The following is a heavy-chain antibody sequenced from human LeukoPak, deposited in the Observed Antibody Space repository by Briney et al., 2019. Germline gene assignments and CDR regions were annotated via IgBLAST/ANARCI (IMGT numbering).Heavy chain of an antibody. J-gene: IGHJ3*02. Sequence: GWGLRLSCAASGFTFSRYSMNGVRQAPGRGGEGISYISSSSSSSKTIYYSDSVKGRFTISRDNAKNSLYLQMNSLRAEDTAVYYCARDRDWSVLYDASDIWGQGTMVTVSS. CDR3: ARDRDWSVLYDASDI. V-gene: IGHV3-48*04. CDR1: GFTFSRYS. CDR2: ISSSSSSSKTI. D-gene: IGHD3/OR15-3a*01.